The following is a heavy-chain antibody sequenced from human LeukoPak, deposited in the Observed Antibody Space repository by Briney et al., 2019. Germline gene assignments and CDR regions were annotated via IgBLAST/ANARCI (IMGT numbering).Heavy chain of an antibody. CDR2: IHWNGGKT. V-gene: IGHV3-20*04. CDR1: GFTFDDYG. D-gene: IGHD3-22*01. J-gene: IGHJ4*02. CDR3: ARGVTYYYDSSGDYYLDY. Sequence: GGSLRLSCAASGFTFDDYGMSWVRQAPGKGLEWVSGIHWNGGKTAYADSVKGRFTISRDNAKNSLYLQMNCLRAEDTALYYCARGVTYYYDSSGDYYLDYWGQGTLVTVSS.